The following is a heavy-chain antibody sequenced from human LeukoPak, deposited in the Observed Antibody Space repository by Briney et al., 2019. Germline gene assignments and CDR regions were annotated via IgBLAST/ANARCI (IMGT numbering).Heavy chain of an antibody. Sequence: GRSLRLSCAASGFTFSTYAMHWVRQAPGKGLEWVAVISYDGSSKYYADSVKGRFTISRDNSKNTLYLQMNSLRSDDTAVYYCARDVNAYSSSWYEDYWGQGTLVTVSS. CDR3: ARDVNAYSSSWYEDY. D-gene: IGHD6-13*01. CDR2: ISYDGSSK. CDR1: GFTFSTYA. J-gene: IGHJ4*02. V-gene: IGHV3-30*04.